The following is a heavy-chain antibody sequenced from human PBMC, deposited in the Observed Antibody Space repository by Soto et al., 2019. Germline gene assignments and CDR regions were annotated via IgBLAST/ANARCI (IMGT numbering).Heavy chain of an antibody. Sequence: SSETLSLTCTVSGGSISSGSYYWGWIRQPPGKGLEWIGSIYYSGSTYYNPSLKSRVTISVDTSTNHFSLKLSSVTAADTAVYYCARHGYSYGSNWFDPWGQGTLVTVSS. V-gene: IGHV4-39*01. J-gene: IGHJ5*02. D-gene: IGHD5-18*01. CDR1: GGSISSGSYY. CDR3: ARHGYSYGSNWFDP. CDR2: IYYSGST.